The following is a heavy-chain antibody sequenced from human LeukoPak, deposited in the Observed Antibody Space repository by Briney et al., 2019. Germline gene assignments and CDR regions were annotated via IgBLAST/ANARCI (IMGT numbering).Heavy chain of an antibody. Sequence: PSETLSLTCAVYGGSFSGYYWSWIRQPPGKGLEWIGEINHSGSTNYNPSLKSRVTISVDTSKNQFSLKLSSVTAADTAVYYCARGRGLVVVPAAGRRAFDYWGQGTLVTVSS. V-gene: IGHV4-34*01. CDR3: ARGRGLVVVPAAGRRAFDY. D-gene: IGHD2-2*01. J-gene: IGHJ4*02. CDR1: GGSFSGYY. CDR2: INHSGST.